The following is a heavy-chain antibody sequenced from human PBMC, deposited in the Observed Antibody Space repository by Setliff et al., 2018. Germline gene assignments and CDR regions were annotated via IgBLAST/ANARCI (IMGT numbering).Heavy chain of an antibody. CDR2: ITYDGET. D-gene: IGHD2-8*02. CDR3: VREIRAWWNFSYMDV. Sequence: SETLSLTCSLHRVTFSGYYWAWIRQVPGKGLEWIGEITYDGETNYNPSLKSRVTISLDTSNLQSFLTLNSVTVADTAVYYCVREIRAWWNFSYMDVWGKGAPVTVSS. V-gene: IGHV4-34*01. J-gene: IGHJ6*03. CDR1: RVTFSGYY.